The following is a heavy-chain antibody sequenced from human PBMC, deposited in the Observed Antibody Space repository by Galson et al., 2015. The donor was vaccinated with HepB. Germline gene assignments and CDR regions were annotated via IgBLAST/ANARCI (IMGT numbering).Heavy chain of an antibody. J-gene: IGHJ6*02. D-gene: IGHD1-1*01. V-gene: IGHV3-73*01. CDR3: SSWRVDGLDV. Sequence: SLRLSCAASGFTFSNCAMSWVRQAPGKGLEWVGRIRDKANSYATAYAASVKGRFTISRDDLKNTAYLQMNSLKSEDTAVYYCSSWRVDGLDVWGQGTTVTVSS. CDR2: IRDKANSYAT. CDR1: GFTFSNCA.